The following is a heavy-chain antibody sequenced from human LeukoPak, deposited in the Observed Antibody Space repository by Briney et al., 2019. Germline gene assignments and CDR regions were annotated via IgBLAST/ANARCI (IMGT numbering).Heavy chain of an antibody. CDR3: ARTPHYYDSSGYDGYYYYYMDV. V-gene: IGHV1-69*05. CDR1: GGTFSSYA. CDR2: IIPIFGTA. Sequence: SLKVSCKASGGTFSSYASSSVRQAPRQRVEWMGGIIPIFGTANYAQKFQSRVTITTDESTTTAYMELSSLKSEDTAVYYCARTPHYYDSSGYDGYYYYYMDVWGKGTTVTVSS. J-gene: IGHJ6*03. D-gene: IGHD3-22*01.